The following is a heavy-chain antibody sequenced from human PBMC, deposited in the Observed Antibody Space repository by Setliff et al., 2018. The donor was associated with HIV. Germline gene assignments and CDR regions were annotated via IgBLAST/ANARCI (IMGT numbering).Heavy chain of an antibody. J-gene: IGHJ4*02. V-gene: IGHV1-3*01. CDR3: ARSPPYSSSSIYFDY. D-gene: IGHD6-6*01. Sequence: ASVKVSCKASGYSFTSYTIHWVRQAPGQRLEWMGWINAGNGNTKFSQKLQGRVTMTTDTSTSTAYMELRSLRSDDTAVYYCARSPPYSSSSIYFDYWGQGTLVTVSS. CDR1: GYSFTSYT. CDR2: INAGNGNT.